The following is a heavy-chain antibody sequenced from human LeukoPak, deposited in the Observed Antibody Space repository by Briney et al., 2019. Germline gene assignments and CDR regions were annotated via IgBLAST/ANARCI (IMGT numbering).Heavy chain of an antibody. CDR3: ATHIPWDI. D-gene: IGHD2-21*01. CDR2: IKSKTDGGAI. CDR1: GFIFSNSW. V-gene: IGHV3-15*01. J-gene: IGHJ3*02. Sequence: PGGSLRLSCVASGFIFSNSWMIWVRQAPGKGLEWVGRIKSKTDGGAIDYAAPVKGRFSISRDDSKDTMFLQMNNLKSDDTAVYYCATHIPWDIWGPGTMVTVSS.